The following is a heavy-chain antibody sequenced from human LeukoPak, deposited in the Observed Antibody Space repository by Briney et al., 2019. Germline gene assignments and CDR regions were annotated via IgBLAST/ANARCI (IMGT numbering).Heavy chain of an antibody. Sequence: PGGSLRLSCAASGFTFSSYSINWVRQAPGKGLEWVSCVSSTSSFIYYADSVKGRFTISRDNAKNSLYLQMNSLRAEDTAVYYCASADPDYLNYYYMDVWGKGTTVTVSS. V-gene: IGHV3-21*01. CDR2: VSSTSSFI. CDR1: GFTFSSYS. J-gene: IGHJ6*03. CDR3: ASADPDYLNYYYMDV. D-gene: IGHD4/OR15-4a*01.